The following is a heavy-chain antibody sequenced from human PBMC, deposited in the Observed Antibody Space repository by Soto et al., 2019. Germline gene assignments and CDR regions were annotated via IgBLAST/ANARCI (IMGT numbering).Heavy chain of an antibody. V-gene: IGHV4-39*01. CDR1: GESISSSSYY. J-gene: IGHJ4*02. CDR3: ARQRTAVVTQAYFDH. CDR2: IYYSGRT. D-gene: IGHD2-21*02. Sequence: SETLSLTCIVSGESISSSSYYWGWIRQPPGKGLEWIGSIYYSGRTYYNPSFKSRVTISIDTSKNQFSLKLSSVTATDTAVYYCARQRTAVVTQAYFDHWGQGALVTVSS.